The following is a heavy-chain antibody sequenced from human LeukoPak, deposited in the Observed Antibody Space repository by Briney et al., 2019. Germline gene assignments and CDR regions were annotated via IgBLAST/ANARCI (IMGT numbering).Heavy chain of an antibody. CDR3: ARSSRNLYGMDV. Sequence: ASVKVSCKASGGTFSSSTISWVRQAPGQGLEWMGGVIPIFGAANCAQKFQGRVTITADESTSTAYMELSSLKSEDTAVYYCARSSRNLYGMDVWGQGTTVTVSS. CDR2: VIPIFGAA. J-gene: IGHJ6*02. V-gene: IGHV1-69*13. D-gene: IGHD6-13*01. CDR1: GGTFSSST.